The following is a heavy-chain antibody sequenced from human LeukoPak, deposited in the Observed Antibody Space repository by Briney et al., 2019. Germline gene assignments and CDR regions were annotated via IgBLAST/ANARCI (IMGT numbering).Heavy chain of an antibody. J-gene: IGHJ5*02. V-gene: IGHV1-2*02. Sequence: EASVKVSCKASGYTFTAYYIHWVRQAPGQGLEWMGWINPNSGGTNYAQKFQGRVTMTRDTSISTAYMELSRLRSDDTAVYYCARLPDSQGNWFDPWGQGTLVTVSS. CDR1: GYTFTAYY. CDR3: ARLPDSQGNWFDP. CDR2: INPNSGGT. D-gene: IGHD3-22*01.